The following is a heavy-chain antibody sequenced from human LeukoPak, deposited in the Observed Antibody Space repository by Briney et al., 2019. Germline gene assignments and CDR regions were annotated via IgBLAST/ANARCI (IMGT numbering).Heavy chain of an antibody. CDR1: GGSISSFY. CDR2: IYYDGST. V-gene: IGHV4-59*12. CDR3: ARDGSGRFYHWFDP. D-gene: IGHD3-10*01. J-gene: IGHJ5*02. Sequence: SETLSLTCTVSGGSISSFYWSWIRQPPGQGLEWIGYIYYDGSTNYNPSLKRRVTMSVDTSKNHFSLKLSSVTAADTAVYYCARDGSGRFYHWFDPWGQGTLVTVSS.